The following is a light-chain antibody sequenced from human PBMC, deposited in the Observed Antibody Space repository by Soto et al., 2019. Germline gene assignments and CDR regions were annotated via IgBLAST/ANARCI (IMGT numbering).Light chain of an antibody. J-gene: IGKJ2*01. CDR2: DAS. CDR1: QSISSW. V-gene: IGKV1-5*01. CDR3: QQYNSYSMYT. Sequence: DIQMTQSPSTLSASVGDRVTITCRASQSISSWLAWYQQKPGKAPKLLIYDASSLESGVPSRFSGSGSGTEFTLTISSLQPDDFATYYCQQYNSYSMYTFGQGPRWIS.